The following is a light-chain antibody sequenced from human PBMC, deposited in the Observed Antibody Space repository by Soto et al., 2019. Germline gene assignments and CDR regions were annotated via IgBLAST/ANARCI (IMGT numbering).Light chain of an antibody. CDR2: KAS. CDR1: QYISNY. CDR3: QHYNSYSEA. V-gene: IGKV1-5*03. J-gene: IGKJ1*01. Sequence: DIQMTQSPSSLSASVGDRVTITCQASQYISNYLNWYQQKPGKAPKLLIYKASTLKSGVPSRFSGSGSGTEFTLTISSLQPDDFATYYCQHYNSYSEAFGQGTKVDI.